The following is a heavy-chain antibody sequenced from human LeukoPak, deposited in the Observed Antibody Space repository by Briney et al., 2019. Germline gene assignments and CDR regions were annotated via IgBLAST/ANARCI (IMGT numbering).Heavy chain of an antibody. CDR1: GYTFTSYG. CDR2: IGAYNGNT. J-gene: IGHJ6*04. CDR3: ARGADIAVAGPGGMDV. V-gene: IGHV1-18*04. D-gene: IGHD6-19*01. Sequence: ASVKVSCKASGYTFTSYGISWVRQAPGQGLEWMGWIGAYNGNTNYAQKLQGRVTMTTDTSTSTAYMELRSLRSDDTAVYYCARGADIAVAGPGGMDVWGKGTTVTVSS.